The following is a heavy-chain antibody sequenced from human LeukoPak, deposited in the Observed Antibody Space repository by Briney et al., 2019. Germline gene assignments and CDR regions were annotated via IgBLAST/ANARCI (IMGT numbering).Heavy chain of an antibody. CDR1: GYTFTGYY. CDR2: INPNSGGT. CDR3: ARDWGWLQLHEDYFDY. V-gene: IGHV1-2*02. J-gene: IGHJ4*02. D-gene: IGHD5-24*01. Sequence: ASVKVSCKASGYTFTGYYMHWVRQAPGQGLEWMGWINPNSGGTNYAQKLQGRVTMTTDTSTSTAYMELRSLRSDDTAVYYCARDWGWLQLHEDYFDYWGQGTLVTVSS.